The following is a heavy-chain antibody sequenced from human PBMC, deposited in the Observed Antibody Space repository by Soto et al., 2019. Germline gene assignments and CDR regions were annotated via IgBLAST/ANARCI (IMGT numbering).Heavy chain of an antibody. J-gene: IGHJ4*02. CDR1: GFTFDDYA. CDR3: AKDIAGYSSGIDY. D-gene: IGHD6-19*01. Sequence: VQLVESGGGLVQPGRSLRLSCAASGFTFDDYAMHWVRQAPGKGLEWVSGISWNSGSIGYADSVKGRFTISRDNAKNSLYLQMNSLRAEDTAWYYCAKDIAGYSSGIDYWGQGTLVTVSS. V-gene: IGHV3-9*01. CDR2: ISWNSGSI.